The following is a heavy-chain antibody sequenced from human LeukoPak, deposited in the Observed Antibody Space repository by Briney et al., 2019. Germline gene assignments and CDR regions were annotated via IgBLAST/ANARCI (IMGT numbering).Heavy chain of an antibody. J-gene: IGHJ6*02. CDR1: GFSFSRNA. CDR2: AAYDGSFQ. Sequence: GTSLRLSCAAAGFSFSRNAMHWVRQAPGNGLEWVAVAAYDGSFQYYADSVRGRFTISRDNSKNTLYLQMNSLRVEDTAVYHCAKDQEDYYYYGMDVWGQGTTVTVSS. V-gene: IGHV3-30-3*01. CDR3: AKDQEDYYYYGMDV.